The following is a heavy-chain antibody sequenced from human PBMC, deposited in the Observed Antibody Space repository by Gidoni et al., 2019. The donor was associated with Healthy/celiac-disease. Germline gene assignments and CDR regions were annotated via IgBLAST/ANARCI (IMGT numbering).Heavy chain of an antibody. J-gene: IGHJ4*02. V-gene: IGHV4-38-2*01. CDR1: GYSISSGYY. CDR3: ARYHSSSWWSATNYYFDY. D-gene: IGHD6-13*01. CDR2: IYHSGST. Sequence: QLQLQESGPGLVKPSETLSLTCAVSGYSISSGYYWGWIRQPPGKGLEWIGSIYHSGSTYYNPSLKSRVTISVDTSKNQFSLKLSSVTAADTAVYYCARYHSSSWWSATNYYFDYWGQGTLVTVSS.